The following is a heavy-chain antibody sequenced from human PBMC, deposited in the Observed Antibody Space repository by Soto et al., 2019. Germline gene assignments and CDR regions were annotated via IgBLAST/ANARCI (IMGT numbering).Heavy chain of an antibody. CDR3: AKSSGGSCYGSSDY. CDR1: GFTFSSYA. D-gene: IGHD2-15*01. J-gene: IGHJ4*02. V-gene: IGHV3-23*01. Sequence: PGGSLRLSCAASGFTFSSYAMSWVRQAPGKGLEWVSAICGSGDSTYYAQSVKGRFTISRDISKNTLYLQMNSLRAEDTAVYYCAKSSGGSCYGSSDYWGQGTRVTVPQ. CDR2: ICGSGDST.